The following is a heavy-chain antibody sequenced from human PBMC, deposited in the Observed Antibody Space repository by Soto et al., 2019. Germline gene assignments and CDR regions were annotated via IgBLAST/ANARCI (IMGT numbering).Heavy chain of an antibody. CDR2: IYPGDFDT. CDR1: GYSITNYW. CDR3: TRSTTAADY. V-gene: IGHV5-51*01. J-gene: IGHJ4*02. D-gene: IGHD1-1*01. Sequence: GESLKISCKASGYSITNYWFGWVRQMPGKGLEWMGIIYPGDFDTRYSPSFQGQVTISVDKSISTAYLQWNSLKASDTAIYYCTRSTTAADYWGQGTLVTAPQ.